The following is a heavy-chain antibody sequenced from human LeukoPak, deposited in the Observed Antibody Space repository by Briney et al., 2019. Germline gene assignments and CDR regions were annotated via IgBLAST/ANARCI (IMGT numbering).Heavy chain of an antibody. D-gene: IGHD1-26*01. CDR2: ISSSGSTI. CDR3: ARISPEWELLGYFEY. Sequence: GGSLRLSCSASGFTFSDYYMSWIRQAPGKGLEWISYISSSGSTIYYTDSVKGRFTISRDNANNSMYLHMNSLRAEDTAVYYCARISPEWELLGYFEYWGQGTLVTVSS. V-gene: IGHV3-11*01. J-gene: IGHJ4*02. CDR1: GFTFSDYY.